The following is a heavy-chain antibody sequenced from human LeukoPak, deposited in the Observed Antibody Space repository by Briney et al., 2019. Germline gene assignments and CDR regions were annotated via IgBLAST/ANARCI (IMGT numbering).Heavy chain of an antibody. Sequence: SGTLSLTCTVSGYSISSGYYWGWIRQPPGKGLEWIGSIYHSGSTYYNPSLKSRVTISVDTSKNQFSLKLSSVTAADTAVYYCARVLIVVVPAAAGSLNWYFDLWGRGTLVTVSS. V-gene: IGHV4-38-2*02. J-gene: IGHJ2*01. CDR1: GYSISSGYY. CDR2: IYHSGST. D-gene: IGHD2-2*01. CDR3: ARVLIVVVPAAAGSLNWYFDL.